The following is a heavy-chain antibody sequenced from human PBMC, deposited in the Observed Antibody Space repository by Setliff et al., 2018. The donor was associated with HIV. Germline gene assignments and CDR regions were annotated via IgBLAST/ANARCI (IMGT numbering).Heavy chain of an antibody. D-gene: IGHD3-9*01. CDR2: IYSSGST. CDR1: GVSISSSNYY. Sequence: SETLSLTCNVSGVSISSSNYYWSWIRQPAGKRLEWIGHIYSSGSTNYNPSLKYNPSLKSRVTISADTSKKQFSLRVNSVTAADTAVYYCASTARYYDLLTGYHNQGYFDHWGRGTLVTVSS. V-gene: IGHV4-61*09. J-gene: IGHJ4*01. CDR3: ASTARYYDLLTGYHNQGYFDH.